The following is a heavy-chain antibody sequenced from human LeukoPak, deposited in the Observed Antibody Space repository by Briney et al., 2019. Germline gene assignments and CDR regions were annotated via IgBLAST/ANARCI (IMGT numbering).Heavy chain of an antibody. Sequence: SETLSLTCTVSGGPVSSYFWSWIRQPPGKGLEWIGYVYYSGSTSYNPSLKSRVTISVDTSKTQFSLRLSSVTAADTAVYYCARHLGPGWHAMDVWGQGTTVTVSS. D-gene: IGHD2-15*01. CDR1: GGPVSSYF. J-gene: IGHJ6*02. V-gene: IGHV4-59*08. CDR3: ARHLGPGWHAMDV. CDR2: VYYSGST.